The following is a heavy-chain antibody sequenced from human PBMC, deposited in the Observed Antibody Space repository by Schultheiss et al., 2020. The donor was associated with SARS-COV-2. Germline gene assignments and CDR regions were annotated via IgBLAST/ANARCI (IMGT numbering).Heavy chain of an antibody. D-gene: IGHD4-11*01. Sequence: GGSLRLSCAASGFTFSSYSMNWVRQAPGKGLEWVSSISSSSSYIYYADSVKGRFTISRDNAKNSLYLQMNSLRAEDTAVYYCARGRTTAWFDPWGQGTLVTVSS. CDR3: ARGRTTAWFDP. CDR1: GFTFSSYS. CDR2: ISSSSSYI. V-gene: IGHV3-21*04. J-gene: IGHJ5*02.